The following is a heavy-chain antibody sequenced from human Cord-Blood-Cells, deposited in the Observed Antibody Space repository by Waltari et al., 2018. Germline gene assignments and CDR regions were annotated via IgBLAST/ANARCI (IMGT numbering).Heavy chain of an antibody. D-gene: IGHD3-3*01. Sequence: QLQLQESGPGLVKPSETLSLTCTVSGGSISSSSYYWGWIRQPPGKGLEWIGSSYYSGSTYSNPTLKSRVTISVDTSKNQFSLKLSSVTAADTAVYYCARHDPTDYDFWSGYAFDIWGQGTMVTVSS. J-gene: IGHJ3*02. CDR1: GGSISSSSYY. V-gene: IGHV4-39*01. CDR2: SYYSGST. CDR3: ARHDPTDYDFWSGYAFDI.